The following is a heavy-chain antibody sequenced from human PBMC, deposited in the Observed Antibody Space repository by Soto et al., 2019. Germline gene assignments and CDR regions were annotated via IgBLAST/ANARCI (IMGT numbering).Heavy chain of an antibody. J-gene: IGHJ5*02. D-gene: IGHD2-2*01. CDR2: IYYSGST. Sequence: PSETLSLTCTVSGGSISSYYWSWIRQPPGKGLEWIGYIYYSGSTNYNPSLKSRVTISVDTSKNQFSLKLSSVTAADTAVYYCAGALIVVVPAAFDPWGQGTLVTVSS. CDR1: GGSISSYY. CDR3: AGALIVVVPAAFDP. V-gene: IGHV4-59*01.